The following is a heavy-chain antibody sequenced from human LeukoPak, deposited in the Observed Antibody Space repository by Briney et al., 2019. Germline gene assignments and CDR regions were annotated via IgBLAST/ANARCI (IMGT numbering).Heavy chain of an antibody. CDR3: ARSYGASTTMYYFDY. D-gene: IGHD5/OR15-5a*01. CDR1: GGTFSSYA. CDR2: IIPILGIA. J-gene: IGHJ4*02. Sequence: SVKVSCKASGGTFSSYAISWVRQAPGQGLEWMGRIIPILGIANCAQKFQGRVTITADKSTSTAYMELSSLRSEDTAVYYCARSYGASTTMYYFDYWGQGTLVTVSS. V-gene: IGHV1-69*04.